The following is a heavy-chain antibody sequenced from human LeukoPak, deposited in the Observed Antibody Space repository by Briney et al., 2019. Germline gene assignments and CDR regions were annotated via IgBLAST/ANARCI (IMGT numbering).Heavy chain of an antibody. CDR1: GFTFNSYE. Sequence: QRGGSVRLSCAASGFTFNSYEMNWVRQAPGKGLEWVSYINSGGSAIYYADSVKGRFTISRDNAKNSLYLQMNSLRADDTAVYYCARGGSYVHYWGQGTLVTVSS. D-gene: IGHD1-26*01. J-gene: IGHJ4*02. V-gene: IGHV3-48*03. CDR2: INSGGSAI. CDR3: ARGGSYVHY.